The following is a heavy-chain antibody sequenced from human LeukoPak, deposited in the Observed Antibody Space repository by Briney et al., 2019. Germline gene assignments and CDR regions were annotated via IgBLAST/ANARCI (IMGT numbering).Heavy chain of an antibody. CDR2: IKQDGSEK. V-gene: IGHV3-7*01. CDR1: GFTIGYYW. CDR3: ARVWYFDY. Sequence: GGSLRLSCAASGFTIGYYWMTWVRQAPGKGLEWVANIKQDGSEKYYVDSVKGRFTISRDNAKNSLYLQMNSLRAEDTAVYYCARVWYFDYWGQGTLVTVSS. J-gene: IGHJ4*02. D-gene: IGHD3-16*01.